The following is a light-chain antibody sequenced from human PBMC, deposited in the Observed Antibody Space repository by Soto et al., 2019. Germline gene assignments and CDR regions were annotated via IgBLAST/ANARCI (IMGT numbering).Light chain of an antibody. V-gene: IGLV2-14*01. CDR3: GSYTSSSNYV. Sequence: SVLTHPASVSWSPGQSITISCTGYIHYDFVSWYQQHPGTAPKLVIYEVSNRPSGTSDRFSGSKSGHTASLTISGLQTEDEAVYYCGSYTSSSNYVFGTGTKVTVL. CDR1: IHYDF. J-gene: IGLJ1*01. CDR2: EVS.